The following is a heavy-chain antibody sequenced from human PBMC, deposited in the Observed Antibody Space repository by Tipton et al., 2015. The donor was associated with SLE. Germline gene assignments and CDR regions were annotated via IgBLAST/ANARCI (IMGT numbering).Heavy chain of an antibody. D-gene: IGHD6-6*01. J-gene: IGHJ4*02. CDR2: IYPDDSDT. CDR3: VKYGGHTRSSVVDF. CDR1: GYSFANYW. Sequence: QLVQSGAEVKKPGESLKISCKGSGYSFANYWIGWVRQMPGKSLEWMGIIYPDDSDTRFSPSFEGQVTMSVETSINTAYLQWSSLKASDTAMYYCVKYGGHTRSSVVDFWGQGALVTVSS. V-gene: IGHV5-51*03.